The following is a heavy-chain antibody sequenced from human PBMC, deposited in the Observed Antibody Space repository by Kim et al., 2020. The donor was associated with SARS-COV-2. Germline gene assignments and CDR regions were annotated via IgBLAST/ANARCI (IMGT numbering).Heavy chain of an antibody. CDR2: A. J-gene: IGHJ4*02. D-gene: IGHD1-1*01. Sequence: ADYAPNFKGRVTITADTSTTTAYLGLNSLRSDDTAVYYCARDRGTGAIDYWGQGTLVTVSS. V-gene: IGHV1-69*04. CDR3: ARDRGTGAIDY.